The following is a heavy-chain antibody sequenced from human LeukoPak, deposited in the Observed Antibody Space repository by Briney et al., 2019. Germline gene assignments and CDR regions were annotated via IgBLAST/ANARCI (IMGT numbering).Heavy chain of an antibody. Sequence: GGSLRLSCAASGFTVSSNYMSWVRQAPGKGLEWVSVIYSGGSTYYADSVKGRFTISRDNSKNTLCLQMNSLRAEDTAVYYCARVGSSYYYDSSGYYPGCWGQGTLVTVSS. J-gene: IGHJ4*02. D-gene: IGHD3-22*01. CDR1: GFTVSSNY. V-gene: IGHV3-66*01. CDR2: IYSGGST. CDR3: ARVGSSYYYDSSGYYPGC.